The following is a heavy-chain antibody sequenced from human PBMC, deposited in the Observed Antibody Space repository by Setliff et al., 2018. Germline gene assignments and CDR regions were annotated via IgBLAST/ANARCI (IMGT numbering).Heavy chain of an antibody. CDR1: GGSISNHY. CDR3: ARPGDCVDGVCYNTDAFDI. CDR2: FHSSGYT. Sequence: SETLSLTCIVSGGSISNHYWSWIRQPPGKGLEWIGYFHSSGYTKYNPSLRSRVMISGDTSKQQLSLRLTSVTAADTAVYYCARPGDCVDGVCYNTDAFDIWGQGTMVTVSS. V-gene: IGHV4-59*11. D-gene: IGHD2-8*01. J-gene: IGHJ3*02.